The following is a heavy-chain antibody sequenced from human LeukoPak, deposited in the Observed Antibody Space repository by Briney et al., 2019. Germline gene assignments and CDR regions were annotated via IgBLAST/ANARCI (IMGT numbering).Heavy chain of an antibody. J-gene: IGHJ4*02. CDR2: IYPGDSDT. V-gene: IGHV5-51*01. CDR3: ARSWTSQPAAYDWFAYY. D-gene: IGHD3-9*01. Sequence: GESLKISCKGSGYSLTSYWIGWVRQLPGQHLEGMGGIYPGDSDTRYSPSFQGQVTISADKSISTSYLQWSSLKASDTAMYYCARSWTSQPAAYDWFAYYWGQGTLVTVSS. CDR1: GYSLTSYW.